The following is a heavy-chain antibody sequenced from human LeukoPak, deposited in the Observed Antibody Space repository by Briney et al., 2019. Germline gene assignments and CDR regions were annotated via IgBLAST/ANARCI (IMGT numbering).Heavy chain of an antibody. J-gene: IGHJ4*02. CDR1: GFTFSGSA. Sequence: GGSLRLSCAASGFTFSGSAMHWVRQASGKGLEWVGRIRSKANSYATAYAASVKGRFTISRDDSKNTAYLQMNSLKTEDTAVYYCTTDSVQDDYGDYWGQGTLVTVSS. V-gene: IGHV3-73*01. CDR3: TTDSVQDDYGDY. D-gene: IGHD2-15*01. CDR2: IRSKANSYAT.